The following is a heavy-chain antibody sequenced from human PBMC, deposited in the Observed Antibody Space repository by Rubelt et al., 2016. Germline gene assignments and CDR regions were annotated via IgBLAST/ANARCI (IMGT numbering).Heavy chain of an antibody. CDR2: GHYSGST. Sequence: QVQLQESGPGLVKPSETLSLTCSVSGASITTHYWSWVRQFPGKGLEWLVYGHYSGSTNYNPSLKSRLIMSEDTSKNQFAPKLGSVTAAETAVYYCARESWMVGATLYFYLWGRGTLVTVS. CDR3: ARESWMVGATLYFYL. V-gene: IGHV4-59*11. D-gene: IGHD1-26*01. J-gene: IGHJ2*01. CDR1: GASITTHY.